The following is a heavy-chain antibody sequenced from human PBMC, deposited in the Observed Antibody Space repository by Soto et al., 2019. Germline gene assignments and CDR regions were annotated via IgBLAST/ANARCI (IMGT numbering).Heavy chain of an antibody. V-gene: IGHV3-30*18. J-gene: IGHJ6*02. CDR3: AKDTSGWLLDGPVYYYYYGMDV. CDR2: ISYDGSNK. CDR1: GFTFSSYG. Sequence: GGSLRLSCAASGFTFSSYGMHWVRQAPGKGLEWVAVISYDGSNKYYADSVKGRFTISRDNSKNTLYLQMNSLRAEDTAVYYCAKDTSGWLLDGPVYYYYYGMDVWGQGTTVTVSS. D-gene: IGHD3-22*01.